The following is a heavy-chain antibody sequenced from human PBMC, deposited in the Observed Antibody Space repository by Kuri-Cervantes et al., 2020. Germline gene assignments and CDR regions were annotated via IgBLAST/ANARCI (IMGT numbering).Heavy chain of an antibody. Sequence: ASVKVSCKVSGYTLTELSMHWVRQAPGKGLEWMGGFDPEDGETIYAQKFQGRVTMTEDTSTDTAYMELSRLRSDDTAVYYCARALGGDYPYYYYYGMDVWGQGTTVTCSS. CDR2: FDPEDGET. J-gene: IGHJ6*02. D-gene: IGHD4-17*01. CDR1: GYTLTELS. V-gene: IGHV1-24*01. CDR3: ARALGGDYPYYYYYGMDV.